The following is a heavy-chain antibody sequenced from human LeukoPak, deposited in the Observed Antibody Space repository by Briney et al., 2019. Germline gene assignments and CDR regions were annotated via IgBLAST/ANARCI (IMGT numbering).Heavy chain of an antibody. CDR1: GYTFTSYG. CDR2: ISAYNGNT. V-gene: IGHV1-18*01. CDR3: ARPSTYSSSWYLDAFDI. J-gene: IGHJ3*02. D-gene: IGHD6-13*01. Sequence: GASVTVSCKASGYTFTSYGISWVRQAPGQGLEWMGWISAYNGNTNYAQKLQGRVTMTTDTSTSTAYMEPRSLRSDDTAVYYCARPSTYSSSWYLDAFDIWGQGTMVTVSS.